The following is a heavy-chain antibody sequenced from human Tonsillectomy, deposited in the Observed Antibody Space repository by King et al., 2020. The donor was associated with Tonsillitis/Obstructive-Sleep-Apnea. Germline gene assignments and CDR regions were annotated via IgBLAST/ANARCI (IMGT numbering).Heavy chain of an antibody. CDR2: IYYTGKT. CDR3: ARTVLFGVVSKWFDP. Sequence: QLQESGPGLVKASETLSLTCPVSGGSISSSTYYWGWIRQPPGMGLGWIGTIYYTGKTHYNPSLKSRVTISVDTSKNQFSLELASVIAADTAVYYCARTVLFGVVSKWFDPWGQGTLAT. D-gene: IGHD3-3*01. J-gene: IGHJ5*02. V-gene: IGHV4-39*01. CDR1: GGSISSSTYY.